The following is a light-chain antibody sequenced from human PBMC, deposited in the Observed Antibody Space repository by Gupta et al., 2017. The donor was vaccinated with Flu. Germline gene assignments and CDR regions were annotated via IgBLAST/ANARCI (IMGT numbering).Light chain of an antibody. CDR2: EAS. J-gene: IGKJ2*01. Sequence: ERATLSCRASQSVSNNYLTWYQQKPGQAPTLLIYEASSRATGVPDRFSGSGSGTDFTLTISRLEPEDFAVYYCQQYGSSMYTFGQGTKLEIK. CDR3: QQYGSSMYT. CDR1: QSVSNNY. V-gene: IGKV3-20*01.